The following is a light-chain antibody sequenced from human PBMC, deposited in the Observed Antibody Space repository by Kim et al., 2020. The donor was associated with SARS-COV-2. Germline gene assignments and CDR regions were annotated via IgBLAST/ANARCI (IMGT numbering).Light chain of an antibody. V-gene: IGLV3-25*03. CDR3: QSADSSGTYGV. J-gene: IGLJ2*01. CDR2: KDS. Sequence: SYELTQPPSVSVSPGQTARITCSGDALPKQYAYWYQQKPGQAPVLVIYKDSERPSGIPERFSGSSSGTTVTLPISGVLAEDEADYYCQSADSSGTYGVFG. CDR1: ALPKQY.